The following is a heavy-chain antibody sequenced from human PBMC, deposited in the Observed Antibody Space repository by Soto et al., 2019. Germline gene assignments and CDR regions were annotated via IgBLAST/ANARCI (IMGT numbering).Heavy chain of an antibody. CDR3: ARDPDRWLQSNGMGV. D-gene: IGHD5-12*01. CDR2: IYYSGST. CDR1: GGSISSGGYY. Sequence: SETLSFTCTVSGGSISSGGYYWSWIRQHPGKGLEWIGYIYYSGSTYYNPSLKSRVTISVDTSKNQFSLKLSSVTAADTAVYYCARDPDRWLQSNGMGVWGQGTTVTVSS. V-gene: IGHV4-31*03. J-gene: IGHJ6*02.